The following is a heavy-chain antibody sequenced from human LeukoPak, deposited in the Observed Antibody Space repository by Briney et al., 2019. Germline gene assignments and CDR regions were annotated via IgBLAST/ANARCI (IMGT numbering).Heavy chain of an antibody. CDR3: ASNGPGYFDY. J-gene: IGHJ4*02. CDR2: IYYSGST. Sequence: PSETLSFTCTVSGGSISSYYWSWIRQPPGKGLEWIGYIYYSGSTNYNPSLKSRVTISVDTSKNQFSLKLSSVTAADTAVYYCASNGPGYFDYWGQGTLVTVSS. CDR1: GGSISSYY. V-gene: IGHV4-59*01. D-gene: IGHD2-8*01.